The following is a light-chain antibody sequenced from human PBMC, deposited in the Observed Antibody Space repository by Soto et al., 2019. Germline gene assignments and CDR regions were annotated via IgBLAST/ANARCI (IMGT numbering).Light chain of an antibody. CDR1: SSDVGGYDY. Sequence: QSVLTQPPSASGSPGQSVTISCTGTSSDVGGYDYVSWYQHHPGKAPKLMIYDVTKRPSGVPDRFSGSKSGNTASLTVSGLQAEDEANYYCSSYTGSDMGIFGGGTKVTVL. CDR2: DVT. CDR3: SSYTGSDMGI. J-gene: IGLJ2*01. V-gene: IGLV2-8*01.